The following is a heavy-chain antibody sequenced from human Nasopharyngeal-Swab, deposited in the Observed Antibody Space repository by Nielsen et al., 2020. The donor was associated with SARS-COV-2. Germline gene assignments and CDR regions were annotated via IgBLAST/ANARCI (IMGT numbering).Heavy chain of an antibody. D-gene: IGHD6-19*01. J-gene: IGHJ4*02. Sequence: GTLRLSCTVSGGPISSSSYYWGWIRQPPGKGLEWIGSIYYSGSTYYNPSLKSRVTISVDTSKNQFSLKLSSVTAADTAVYYCARGGAVAGGFDYWGQGTLVTVSS. CDR3: ARGGAVAGGFDY. CDR1: GGPISSSSYY. CDR2: IYYSGST. V-gene: IGHV4-39*07.